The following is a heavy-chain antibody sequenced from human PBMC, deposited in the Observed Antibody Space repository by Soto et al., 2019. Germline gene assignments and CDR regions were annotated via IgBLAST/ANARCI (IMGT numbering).Heavy chain of an antibody. J-gene: IGHJ4*02. Sequence: GDSLKISCKGSGYSFSNYWIGWVRQMPGKGLEWMGIIYPGDSDTRYSPSFQGQVTISADKSISTAYLQWSSLRASDTAMYYCAIHDSSGYLVYWGQGTLVTVSS. CDR3: AIHDSSGYLVY. D-gene: IGHD3-22*01. V-gene: IGHV5-51*01. CDR2: IYPGDSDT. CDR1: GYSFSNYW.